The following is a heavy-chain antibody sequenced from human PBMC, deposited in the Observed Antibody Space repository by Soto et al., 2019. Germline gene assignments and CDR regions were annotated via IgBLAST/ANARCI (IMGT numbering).Heavy chain of an antibody. CDR1: GFTFSSYG. CDR3: ARDHRVSRLWGVSAAGTGSAFDI. Sequence: GSLRLSCAAPGFTFSSYGMHWVRQAPGKGLEWVAVIWYDGSNKYYADSVKGRFTISRDNSKNTLYLQMNSLRAEDTAVYYCARDHRVSRLWGVSAAGTGSAFDIWGQGTMVTVSS. V-gene: IGHV3-33*01. CDR2: IWYDGSNK. D-gene: IGHD6-13*01. J-gene: IGHJ3*02.